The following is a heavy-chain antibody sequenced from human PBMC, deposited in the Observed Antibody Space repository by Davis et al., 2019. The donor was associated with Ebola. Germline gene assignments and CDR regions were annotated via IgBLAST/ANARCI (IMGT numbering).Heavy chain of an antibody. CDR2: ISVRSIT. Sequence: GESLKISCAASGFIFSSYAMSWVRQAPGKGLEWVSSISVRSITYHADSVKGRFIISRDNSKNTLYLQMNSLRAEDTAVYYCAKVHPPTTVTTGWFDPRGQGTLVTVSS. CDR3: AKVHPPTTVTTGWFDP. J-gene: IGHJ5*02. V-gene: IGHV3-23*01. CDR1: GFIFSSYA. D-gene: IGHD4-17*01.